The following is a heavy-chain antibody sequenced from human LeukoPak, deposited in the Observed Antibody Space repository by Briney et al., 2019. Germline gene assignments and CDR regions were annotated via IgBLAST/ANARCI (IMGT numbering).Heavy chain of an antibody. CDR2: INPSGGST. V-gene: IGHV1-46*01. Sequence: ASVKVSCKASGYTFTSYYMHWVRQAPRQGLEWMGIINPSGGSTSYAQKFQGRVTMTRDTSTSTVYMEVSSLRSEDTAVYYCARPLDTAVVGGNDAFDIWGQGTMVTVSS. CDR1: GYTFTSYY. J-gene: IGHJ3*02. CDR3: ARPLDTAVVGGNDAFDI. D-gene: IGHD5-18*01.